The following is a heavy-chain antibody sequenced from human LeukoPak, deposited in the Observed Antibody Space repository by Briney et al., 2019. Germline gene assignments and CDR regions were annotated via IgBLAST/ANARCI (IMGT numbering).Heavy chain of an antibody. J-gene: IGHJ4*02. CDR1: GXSFTSYC. CDR2: IYPGDSDT. D-gene: IGHD2-15*01. CDR3: ARPYCSGGSCYLYYFDY. V-gene: IGHV5-51*01. Sequence: GESLKISFKGSGXSFTSYCIGWVRQMSGKGVEWMGIIYPGDSDTRYSPSDQGQVTISVDKSISTAYLQWSSLKASDTAMYYCARPYCSGGSCYLYYFDYWGQGTLVTVSS.